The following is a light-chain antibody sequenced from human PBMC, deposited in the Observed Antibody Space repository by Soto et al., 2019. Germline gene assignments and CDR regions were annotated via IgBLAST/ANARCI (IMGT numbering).Light chain of an antibody. CDR1: QTISNNY. V-gene: IGKV3-20*01. J-gene: IGKJ1*01. CDR2: AAS. CDR3: QQYGTSPRT. Sequence: EIVLTQSPGTLSLSPGEGATLSCRASQTISNNYLAWYQHKPGQAPRLLIYAASTRATGIPDRFSGSGSGAHFTLTVNRLEPEDFAVYYCQQYGTSPRTFGQGTKVEI.